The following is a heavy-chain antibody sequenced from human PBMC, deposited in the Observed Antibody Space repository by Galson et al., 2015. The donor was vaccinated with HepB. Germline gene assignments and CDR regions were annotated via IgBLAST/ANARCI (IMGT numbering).Heavy chain of an antibody. CDR2: ISSDGNHK. V-gene: IGHV3-30*18. J-gene: IGHJ5*02. CDR3: AKDLNSWGSNWFDP. D-gene: IGHD1-26*01. Sequence: SLRLSCAASGFSFISYAMHWVRQAPGKGLEWVAVISSDGNHKYYADSLKGRFTISRDNSRNTLYLQMNSLRADDSAFYYCAKDLNSWGSNWFDPWGQGTLVTVAS. CDR1: GFSFISYA.